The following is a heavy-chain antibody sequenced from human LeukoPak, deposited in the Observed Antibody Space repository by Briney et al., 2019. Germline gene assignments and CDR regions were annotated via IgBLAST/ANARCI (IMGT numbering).Heavy chain of an antibody. V-gene: IGHV3-9*01. CDR1: GFTFDDYA. Sequence: GGSLRLSCAASGFTFDDYAMHWVRQAPGKGLEWVSGISWNSGSIGYADSVKGRFTISRDNAKNSLYLQTNSLRAEDTALYYCAKSLTLRRYFDYWGQGTLVTVSS. D-gene: IGHD4-17*01. CDR2: ISWNSGSI. CDR3: AKSLTLRRYFDY. J-gene: IGHJ4*02.